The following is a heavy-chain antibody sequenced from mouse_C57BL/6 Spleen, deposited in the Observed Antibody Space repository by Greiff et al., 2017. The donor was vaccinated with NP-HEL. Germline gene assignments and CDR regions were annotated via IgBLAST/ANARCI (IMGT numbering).Heavy chain of an antibody. CDR2: IDPNSGGT. J-gene: IGHJ1*03. CDR1: GYTFTSYW. V-gene: IGHV1-72*01. Sequence: VQLQQPGAELVKPGASVKLSCKASGYTFTSYWMHWVKQRPGRGLEWIGRIDPNSGGTKYNEKFKSKATLTVDKPSSTAYMQLSSLTSEDSAVYYCARCHYDYDGRYWYFDVWGTGTTVTVSS. CDR3: ARCHYDYDGRYWYFDV. D-gene: IGHD2-4*01.